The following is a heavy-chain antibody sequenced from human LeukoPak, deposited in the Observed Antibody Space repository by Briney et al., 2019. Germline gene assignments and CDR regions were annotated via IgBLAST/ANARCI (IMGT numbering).Heavy chain of an antibody. CDR2: ISAYNGNT. Sequence: GASVKVSCKASGYTFTSYGISWVRQAPGQGLEWMGWISAYNGNTNYAQKLQGRVTMTTDTSTSTAYMELSSLRSEDTAVYYCATLPYYYDSSGYYGSYWGQGTLVTVSS. CDR1: GYTFTSYG. D-gene: IGHD3-22*01. CDR3: ATLPYYYDSSGYYGSY. J-gene: IGHJ4*02. V-gene: IGHV1-18*01.